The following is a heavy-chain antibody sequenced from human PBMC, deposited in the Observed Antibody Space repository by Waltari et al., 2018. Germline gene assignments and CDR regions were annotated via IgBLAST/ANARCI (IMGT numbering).Heavy chain of an antibody. J-gene: IGHJ4*02. CDR1: GFTFSSYG. D-gene: IGHD3-16*02. CDR3: ARDMITFGGVIDKPDY. V-gene: IGHV3-33*01. Sequence: QVQLVESGGGVVQPGRSLRLSCAASGFTFSSYGMHWVRQAPGKGLEWVAVIWYDGSNKYYADSVKGRFTISRDNSKNTLYLQMNSRRAEDTAVYYCARDMITFGGVIDKPDYWGQGTLVTVSS. CDR2: IWYDGSNK.